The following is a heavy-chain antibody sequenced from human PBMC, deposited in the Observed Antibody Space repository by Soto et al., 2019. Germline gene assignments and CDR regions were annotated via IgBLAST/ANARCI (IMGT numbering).Heavy chain of an antibody. D-gene: IGHD6-25*01. CDR1: GYPLTDFY. CDR2: INPHTGAT. V-gene: IGHV1-2*02. CDR3: AREGGAAPGARREWYLDL. Sequence: QVQLVQSGAEVKKPGASVTVSCKTSGYPLTDFYIHWVRQAPGQGLEWMAWINPHTGATNTALKFQGRVTMTRDTSINTAFMELTRLSSDDTAVYYCAREGGAAPGARREWYLDLWGRGTLVSVSS. J-gene: IGHJ2*01.